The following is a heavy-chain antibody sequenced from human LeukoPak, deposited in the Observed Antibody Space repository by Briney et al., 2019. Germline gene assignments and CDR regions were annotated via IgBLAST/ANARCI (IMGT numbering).Heavy chain of an antibody. CDR3: ARDHRGSGSRYYYYYMDV. CDR1: GFTFSSYW. V-gene: IGHV3-74*01. D-gene: IGHD3-10*01. Sequence: QPGGSLRLSCAASGFTFSSYWMHCVRQAPGKGLVWVSRINSDGSSTSCADSVKGRFTISRDNPKNTLYLQMNSLRAEDTAVYYCARDHRGSGSRYYYYYMDVWGKGTTVTISS. J-gene: IGHJ6*03. CDR2: INSDGSST.